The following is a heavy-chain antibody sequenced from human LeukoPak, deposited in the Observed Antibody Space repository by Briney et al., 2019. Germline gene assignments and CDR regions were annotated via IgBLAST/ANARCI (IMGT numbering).Heavy chain of an antibody. CDR1: GCTVSSNY. V-gene: IGHV3-66*01. CDR3: ARDPPMTTDFALDV. Sequence: GGSLRLACAASGCTVSSNYMSWVRQAPGRGLEWVSFIYTTGRTYYADSVKGRFTISRDDSKNTVFLQMNSLRAEDTAVYYCARDPPMTTDFALDVWGQGTTVTVSS. J-gene: IGHJ6*02. CDR2: IYTTGRT. D-gene: IGHD4-11*01.